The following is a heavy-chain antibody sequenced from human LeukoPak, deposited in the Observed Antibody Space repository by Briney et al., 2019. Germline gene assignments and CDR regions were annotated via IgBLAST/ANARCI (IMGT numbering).Heavy chain of an antibody. J-gene: IGHJ6*02. V-gene: IGHV4-61*08. CDR2: IYYSGST. CDR1: GGSISSGDYY. CDR3: ARRSSGGPLGMDV. D-gene: IGHD2-15*01. Sequence: KSSETLSLTCTVSGGSISSGDYYWSWIRQPPGKGLEWIGYIYYSGSTNYNPSLKSRVTISVDTSKNQFSLKLSSVTAADTAVYYCARRSSGGPLGMDVWGQGTTVTVSS.